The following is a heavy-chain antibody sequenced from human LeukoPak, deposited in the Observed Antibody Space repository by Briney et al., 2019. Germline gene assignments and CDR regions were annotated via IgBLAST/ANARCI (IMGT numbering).Heavy chain of an antibody. Sequence: ASVKVSCKASGYTFTSYGISWVRQAPGQGLEWMGWISAYNGNTNYAQKLQGGVTMTTDTSTSTAYMELRSLRSDDTAVYYCARDLRNYYDSSGYPEGRWGQGTLVTVSS. V-gene: IGHV1-18*01. CDR3: ARDLRNYYDSSGYPEGR. J-gene: IGHJ4*02. CDR1: GYTFTSYG. D-gene: IGHD3-22*01. CDR2: ISAYNGNT.